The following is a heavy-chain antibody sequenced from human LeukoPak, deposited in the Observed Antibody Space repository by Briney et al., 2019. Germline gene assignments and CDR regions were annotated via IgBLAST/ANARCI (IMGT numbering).Heavy chain of an antibody. Sequence: EASVKVSCKASGYTFAGYYIHWVRQAPGQGLEWMGWISPNSGGTNYAQKFQGRVTMTRDTSISTAYMELSSLRSEDTAVYYCARSPPNWGFDYWAQGTLVTVSS. V-gene: IGHV1-2*02. CDR3: ARSPPNWGFDY. D-gene: IGHD7-27*01. CDR1: GYTFAGYY. CDR2: ISPNSGGT. J-gene: IGHJ4*02.